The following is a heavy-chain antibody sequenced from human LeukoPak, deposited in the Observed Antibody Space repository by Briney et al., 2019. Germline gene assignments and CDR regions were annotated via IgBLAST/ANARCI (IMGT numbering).Heavy chain of an antibody. Sequence: RGALRLSCIASGFTFSTNAMSWIRQAPREGLEWLAYIINSGTTIYYADSVKRRFIISRDNAKNSLYLRIRNLRAEDTAVYYCGRGKESYWTGSRCPDHYYASDVWGQGNTVSVSS. V-gene: IGHV3-48*01. J-gene: IGHJ6*02. CDR3: GRGKESYWTGSRCPDHYYASDV. CDR2: IINSGTTI. CDR1: GFTFSTNA. D-gene: IGHD3/OR15-3a*01.